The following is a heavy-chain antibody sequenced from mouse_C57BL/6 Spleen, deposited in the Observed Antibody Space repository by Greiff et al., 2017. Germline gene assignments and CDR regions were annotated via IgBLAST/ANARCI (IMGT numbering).Heavy chain of an antibody. D-gene: IGHD2-4*01. CDR3: ARHGGVDYDYDGFAY. J-gene: IGHJ3*01. Sequence: EVKLVESGGGLVKPGGSLKLSCAASGFTFSSYTMSWVRQTPEKRLEWVATLSGGGGNTYYPDSVKGRFTISRDNATNTLYLQMSSLRSEDTALYYCARHGGVDYDYDGFAYWGQGTLVTVSA. CDR2: LSGGGGNT. V-gene: IGHV5-9*01. CDR1: GFTFSSYT.